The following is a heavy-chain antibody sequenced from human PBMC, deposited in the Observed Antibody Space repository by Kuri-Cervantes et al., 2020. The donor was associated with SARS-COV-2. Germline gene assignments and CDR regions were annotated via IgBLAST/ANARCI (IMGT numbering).Heavy chain of an antibody. J-gene: IGHJ4*02. D-gene: IGHD3-16*01. CDR3: TSDPYYDYVWGRPFDY. CDR2: ISGSGGST. V-gene: IGHV3-23*01. CDR1: GFTFSSYA. Sequence: GESLKISCAASGFTFSSYAMSWVRQAPGKGLEWVSAISGSGGSTYYADSVKGRFTISRAKSKNTLYLQMNSLKNEDTAVYYCTSDPYYDYVWGRPFDYWGQGTLVTVSS.